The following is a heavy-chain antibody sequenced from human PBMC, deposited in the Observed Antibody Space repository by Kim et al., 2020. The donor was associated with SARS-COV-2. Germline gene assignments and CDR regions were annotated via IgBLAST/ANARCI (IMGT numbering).Heavy chain of an antibody. D-gene: IGHD1-1*01. J-gene: IGHJ5*02. V-gene: IGHV1-69*02. Sequence: AQKFQGRGTITADKSTSTAYMELSSLRSEDTAVYYCASPRGDWNDGWFDPWGQGTLVTVSS. CDR3: ASPRGDWNDGWFDP.